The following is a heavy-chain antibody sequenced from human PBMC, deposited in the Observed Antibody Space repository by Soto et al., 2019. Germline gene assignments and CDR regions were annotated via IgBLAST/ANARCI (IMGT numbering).Heavy chain of an antibody. D-gene: IGHD3-16*01. CDR3: ARTLDYGHMDV. CDR2: IFSVVRT. V-gene: IGHV4-59*02. Sequence: SETLSLTCTVSGASVRDQYWTWIRQPPGKRLEFIGYIFSVVRTKYNPSLESRVTISVDTSKNQFSLRLTSVAATDTAVYYCARTLDYGHMDVGGKGTRVTVS. CDR1: GASVRDQY. J-gene: IGHJ6*03.